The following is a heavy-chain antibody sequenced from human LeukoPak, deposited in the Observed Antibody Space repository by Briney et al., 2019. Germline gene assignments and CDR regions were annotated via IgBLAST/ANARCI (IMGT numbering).Heavy chain of an antibody. J-gene: IGHJ4*02. CDR3: AILIRDSSGYYPVPPDY. CDR1: GGSISSGGYY. V-gene: IGHV4-30-2*01. Sequence: SQTLSLTCTVSGGSISSGGYYWSWIRQPPGKGLEWIGYIYHSGGTYYNPSLKSRVTISVDRSKNQFSLKLSSVTAADTAVYYCAILIRDSSGYYPVPPDYWGQGTLVTVSS. CDR2: IYHSGGT. D-gene: IGHD3-22*01.